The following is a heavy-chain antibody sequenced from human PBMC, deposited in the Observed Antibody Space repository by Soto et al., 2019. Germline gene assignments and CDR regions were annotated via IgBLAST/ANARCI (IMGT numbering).Heavy chain of an antibody. Sequence: GGSLRLSCAASGFTFSSYAMSWVRQAPGKGLEWVSAISGSGGSTYYADSVKGRFTISRDNSKNTLYLQMNSLRAEDTAVYYCANGGIVVVPAAMVGNWFDPWGQGTLVTVSS. CDR1: GFTFSSYA. J-gene: IGHJ5*02. CDR2: ISGSGGST. CDR3: ANGGIVVVPAAMVGNWFDP. V-gene: IGHV3-23*01. D-gene: IGHD2-2*01.